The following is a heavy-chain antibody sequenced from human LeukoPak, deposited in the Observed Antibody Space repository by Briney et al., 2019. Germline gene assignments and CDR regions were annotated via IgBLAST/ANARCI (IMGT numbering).Heavy chain of an antibody. CDR3: ARHVASGSGWYLFDP. CDR1: GGSISSYY. V-gene: IGHV4-59*08. D-gene: IGHD6-19*01. Sequence: SETLSLTCTVSGGSISSYYWSWIRQPPGKGLEWIGYIYYSGSTNYNPSLKSRVTISVDTSKNQFSLKLSSVTAADTAVYYCARHVASGSGWYLFDPWGQGTLVTVSS. CDR2: IYYSGST. J-gene: IGHJ5*02.